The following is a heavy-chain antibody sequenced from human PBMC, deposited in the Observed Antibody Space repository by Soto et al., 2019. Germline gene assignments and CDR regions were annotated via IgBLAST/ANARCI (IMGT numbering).Heavy chain of an antibody. CDR2: INPNSGDT. CDR1: GYTFTGYY. Sequence: ASVKVSCKASGYTFTGYYVHWLRQAPGQGLEWMGWINPNSGDTYLAQRFQGRVTMNRDTSIGTAYMELRGLTSDDTAEYYCAKGGAIVAAGTRVYLYNAMDVWGQGTTVTVSS. D-gene: IGHD1-26*01. V-gene: IGHV1-2*02. CDR3: AKGGAIVAAGTRVYLYNAMDV. J-gene: IGHJ6*02.